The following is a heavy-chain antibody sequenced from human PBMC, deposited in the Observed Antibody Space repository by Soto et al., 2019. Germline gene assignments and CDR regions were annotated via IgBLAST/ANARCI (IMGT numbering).Heavy chain of an antibody. CDR1: GFTFSSYA. CDR3: AKDSHSILVYYGSVPWYFDY. Sequence: LRLSCAASGFTFSSYAMSWVRQAPGKGLEWVSAISGSGGSTYYADSVKGRFTISRDNSKNTLYLQMNSLRAEDTAVYYCAKDSHSILVYYGSVPWYFDYWGQGTLVTVSS. J-gene: IGHJ4*02. D-gene: IGHD3-10*01. V-gene: IGHV3-23*01. CDR2: ISGSGGST.